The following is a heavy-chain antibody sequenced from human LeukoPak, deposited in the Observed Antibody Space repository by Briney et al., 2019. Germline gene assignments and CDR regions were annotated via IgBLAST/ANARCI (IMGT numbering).Heavy chain of an antibody. Sequence: ASVKVSCKASRYTFTDYYIHWVRQAPGQGLEWMGWINPNSGGTNYAQKFQGRVTMTRDTSISTAYMELSRLRSDDTAVYYCARVDPWGSMRAFDIWGQGTMVTVSS. J-gene: IGHJ3*02. CDR3: ARVDPWGSMRAFDI. CDR1: RYTFTDYY. D-gene: IGHD7-27*01. V-gene: IGHV1-2*02. CDR2: INPNSGGT.